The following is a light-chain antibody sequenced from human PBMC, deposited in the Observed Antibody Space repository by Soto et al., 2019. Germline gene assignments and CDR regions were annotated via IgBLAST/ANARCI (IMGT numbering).Light chain of an antibody. CDR1: SSDVGAYDY. J-gene: IGLJ1*01. CDR2: EVS. V-gene: IGLV2-14*01. CDR3: SSYTNSSPYV. Sequence: QSALTQPASVSGSPGQSITISCIGTSSDVGAYDYVSWCQHHPGKAPKLLIYEVSNRPSGVSNRFSGSKSGNTASLTISGLQAEDEADYYCSSYTNSSPYVFGTGTKVTVL.